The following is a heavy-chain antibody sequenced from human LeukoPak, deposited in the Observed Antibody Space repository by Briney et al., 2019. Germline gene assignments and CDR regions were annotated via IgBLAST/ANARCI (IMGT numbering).Heavy chain of an antibody. CDR3: ANCYGSYGSFDY. Sequence: PGGSLRLSCAASGFTFSSYEMNWVRQAPGKGLEWVSYISSSGSTIYYADSLKGRFTISRDNAKNSLYLQMNSLRAEDTAVYYCANCYGSYGSFDYWGQGTLVTVSS. V-gene: IGHV3-48*03. CDR2: ISSSGSTI. J-gene: IGHJ4*02. D-gene: IGHD1-26*01. CDR1: GFTFSSYE.